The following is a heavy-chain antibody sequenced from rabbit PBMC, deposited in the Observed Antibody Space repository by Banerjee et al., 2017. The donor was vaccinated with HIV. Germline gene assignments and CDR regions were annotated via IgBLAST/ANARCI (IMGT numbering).Heavy chain of an antibody. D-gene: IGHD4-1*01. Sequence: QEQLEESGGDLVKPEGSLTLTCTASGFSFSSSYWICWVRQAPGKGLEWIACIYAGSSGSTCYASWAKGRFTISKTSSTTVTLEMTSLTAADTATYFCARDLAGAIGWNFNLWGPGTLVTVS. J-gene: IGHJ4*01. CDR3: ARDLAGAIGWNFNL. V-gene: IGHV1S45*01. CDR1: GFSFSSSYW. CDR2: IYAGSSGST.